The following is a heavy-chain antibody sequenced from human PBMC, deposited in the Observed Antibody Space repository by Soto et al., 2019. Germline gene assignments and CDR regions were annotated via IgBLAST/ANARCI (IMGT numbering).Heavy chain of an antibody. D-gene: IGHD3-22*01. J-gene: IGHJ5*02. Sequence: QVQLVQSGAEVKKPGSSMKVSCKASGGTFNSYDINWVRQAPGQGLEWMGGIIPIVETPKYAQKFQGRVTITADGVTNTVYMELSSVRSDDTAMYYCARLSRPNYYDTSGFFKDNGFDPWGQGTMVTVSS. V-gene: IGHV1-69*01. CDR3: ARLSRPNYYDTSGFFKDNGFDP. CDR2: IIPIVETP. CDR1: GGTFNSYD.